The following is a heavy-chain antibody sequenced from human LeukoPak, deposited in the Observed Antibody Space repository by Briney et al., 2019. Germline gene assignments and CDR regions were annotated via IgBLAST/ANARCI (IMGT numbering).Heavy chain of an antibody. CDR1: GFTLSSYP. CDR2: ISGSGDST. D-gene: IGHD3-16*01. V-gene: IGHV3-23*01. CDR3: ARAYPLMITFETWAFDI. J-gene: IGHJ3*02. Sequence: GGSLRLSCAASGFTLSSYPMSWVRQAPGKGLEWVSDISGSGDSTYYAHSVKGRLPIHRDNPENTLYLQMNSLRAEDTAVYCCARAYPLMITFETWAFDIWGQGTMVTVSS.